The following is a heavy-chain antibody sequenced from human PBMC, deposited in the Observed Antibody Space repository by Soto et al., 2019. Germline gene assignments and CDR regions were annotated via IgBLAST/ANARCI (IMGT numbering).Heavy chain of an antibody. CDR2: ISDDGSHK. CDR1: GFTFSTYG. Sequence: QVLLVESGGGVVQPGGSLRLSCAASGFTFSTYGMHWVRQAPGKGLEWVAVISDDGSHKYYADSVKGRFTISRDNSKNTLYLQMNSLRAEDTAVYYCAKGTYPGTAAPDRFAFDIWGQGTMVTVSS. CDR3: AKGTYPGTAAPDRFAFDI. D-gene: IGHD6-13*01. J-gene: IGHJ3*02. V-gene: IGHV3-30*18.